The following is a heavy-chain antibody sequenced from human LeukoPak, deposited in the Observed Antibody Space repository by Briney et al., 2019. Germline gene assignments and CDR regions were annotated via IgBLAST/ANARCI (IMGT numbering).Heavy chain of an antibody. Sequence: ASVKVSCKASGYTFTSYAMNWVRQAPGQGLEWMGWINTNTGNPTYAQGFTGRFVFSLDTSVSTAYLQISSIKAEDTAVYYCARDSRILPGYYSPTVNCFDPWGQGTLVTVSS. V-gene: IGHV7-4-1*02. CDR3: ARDSRILPGYYSPTVNCFDP. D-gene: IGHD3-9*01. CDR1: GYTFTSYA. J-gene: IGHJ5*02. CDR2: INTNTGNP.